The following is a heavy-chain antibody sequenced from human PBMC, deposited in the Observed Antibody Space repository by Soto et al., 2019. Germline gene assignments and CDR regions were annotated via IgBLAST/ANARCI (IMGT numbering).Heavy chain of an antibody. CDR1: GYTFTSYD. J-gene: IGHJ6*02. V-gene: IGHV1-8*01. CDR3: ATGYSSSWYYYGMDV. Sequence: QVQLVQSGAEVKKPGASVKVSCKASGYTFTSYDINWVRQATGQGLECMGWMNPNSGNTGYAQKFQGRVTMTRNTSISTAYMELSSLRSEDTAVYYCATGYSSSWYYYGMDVWGQGTTVTVSS. D-gene: IGHD6-13*01. CDR2: MNPNSGNT.